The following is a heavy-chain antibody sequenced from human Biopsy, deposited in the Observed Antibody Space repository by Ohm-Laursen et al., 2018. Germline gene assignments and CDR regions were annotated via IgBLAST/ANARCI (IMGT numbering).Heavy chain of an antibody. CDR2: VFHSGIT. J-gene: IGHJ5*02. V-gene: IGHV4-39*01. Sequence: TLSLTCTVSGGSVSSNVHYWAWIRQPPGKGLECIGTVFHSGITFYNPSLKSRVTISIHTSKNQFSLSLGSVTAADTAVYYCARHPTGFWFDPWGQGTLVTVSS. CDR1: GGSVSSNVHY. CDR3: ARHPTGFWFDP.